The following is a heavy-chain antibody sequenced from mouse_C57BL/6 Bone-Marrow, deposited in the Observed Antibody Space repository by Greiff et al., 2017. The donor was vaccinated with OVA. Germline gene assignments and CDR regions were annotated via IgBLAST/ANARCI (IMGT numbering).Heavy chain of an antibody. D-gene: IGHD2-4*01. CDR3: AREGYYDYDGYYAMDY. CDR2: IDPSDSYT. Sequence: QVQLQQPGAELVKPGASVKLSCKASGYTFTSYWMQWVKQRPGQGLEWIGEIDPSDSYTNYNQKFKGKATLTVDTSSSTAYMQLSSLTSEDSAVYYCAREGYYDYDGYYAMDYWGQGTSVTVSS. J-gene: IGHJ4*01. CDR1: GYTFTSYW. V-gene: IGHV1-50*01.